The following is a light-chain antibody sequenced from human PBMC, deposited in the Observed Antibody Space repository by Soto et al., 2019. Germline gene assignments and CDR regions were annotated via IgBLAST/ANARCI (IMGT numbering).Light chain of an antibody. CDR3: QQYNNWPLYT. CDR1: RSVSSD. CDR2: GAS. V-gene: IGKV3-15*01. J-gene: IGKJ2*01. Sequence: EIVMTQSPATLSVSPGERATLSCRASRSVSSDLAWYQRKPGQAPRLLIYGASTRATGIPARFSGSGSGTEFTLTISSLQSEDFAVYYCQQYNNWPLYTFGQGTKLEIK.